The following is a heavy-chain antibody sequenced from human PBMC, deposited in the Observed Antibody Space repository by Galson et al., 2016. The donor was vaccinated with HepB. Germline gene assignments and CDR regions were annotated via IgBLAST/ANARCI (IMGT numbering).Heavy chain of an antibody. D-gene: IGHD3-3*01. CDR2: IYSGGTT. CDR1: GFTVSSSY. CDR3: ASLRFKGFDL. J-gene: IGHJ2*01. Sequence: SLRLSCAASGFTVSSSYMSWVRQAPGKGLEWVSVIYSGGTTYYADSVKGRFTISRDNSKNTVYLQMNSLRAEDTAVYYCASLRFKGFDLWGRGTLVTVSS. V-gene: IGHV3-53*01.